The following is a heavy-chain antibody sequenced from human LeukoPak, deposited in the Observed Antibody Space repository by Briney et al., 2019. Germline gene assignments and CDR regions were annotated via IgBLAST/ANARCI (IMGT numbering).Heavy chain of an antibody. CDR1: GFTFSSYS. D-gene: IGHD7-27*01. CDR3: ARDPPVTNWGLEYSSYPASGV. J-gene: IGHJ6*04. CDR2: ISSSSSTI. V-gene: IGHV3-48*01. Sequence: PGGSLRLSCAASGFTFSSYSMNWVRQAPGKGLEWVSYISSSSSTIYYADSVKGRFTISRDNAKNSLYLQMNSLRAEDTAVYYCARDPPVTNWGLEYSSYPASGVWGKGTTVTVSS.